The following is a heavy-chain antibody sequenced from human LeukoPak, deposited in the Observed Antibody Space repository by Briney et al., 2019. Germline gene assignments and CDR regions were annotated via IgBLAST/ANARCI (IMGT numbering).Heavy chain of an antibody. CDR1: RLTFNGSA. Sequence: GWSLRVPCATSRLTFNGSAIHRVRQASGKGLEWLGRIRSEDNTYATAYAASVKGRFSISRDDSKNTAYLQMNGLRAEDTAVYYCTRLPTVTTAFDICGQGTMVTVSS. CDR3: TRLPTVTTAFDI. J-gene: IGHJ3*02. CDR2: IRSEDNTYAT. D-gene: IGHD4-17*01. V-gene: IGHV3-73*01.